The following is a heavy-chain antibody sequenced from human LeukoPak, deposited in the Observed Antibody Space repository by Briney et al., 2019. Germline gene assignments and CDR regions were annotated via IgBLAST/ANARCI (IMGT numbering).Heavy chain of an antibody. J-gene: IGHJ5*02. CDR3: ARDRYCSSTSCYLRGFDP. D-gene: IGHD2-2*01. V-gene: IGHV3-21*01. Sequence: GGSLRLSCAASGFTFSSYSMNWVRQAPGKGLEWVSSISSSSSYIYCADSVKGRFTISRDNAKNSLYLQMNSLRAEDTAVYYCARDRYCSSTSCYLRGFDPWGQGTLVTVSS. CDR2: ISSSSSYI. CDR1: GFTFSSYS.